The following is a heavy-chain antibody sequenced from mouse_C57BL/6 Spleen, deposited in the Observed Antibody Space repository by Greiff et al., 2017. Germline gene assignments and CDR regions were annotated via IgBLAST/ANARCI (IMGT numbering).Heavy chain of an antibody. V-gene: IGHV1-82*01. CDR3: ARFDYGFAY. D-gene: IGHD2-4*01. CDR1: GYAFSSSW. Sequence: QVQLQQSGPELVKPGASVKISCKASGYAFSSSWMNWVKQRPGKGIEWIGRIYPGDGDTNYNGKFKGKATLTADKSSSTAYMQLSSLTSEDSAVYFCARFDYGFAYWGQGTLVTVSA. CDR2: IYPGDGDT. J-gene: IGHJ3*01.